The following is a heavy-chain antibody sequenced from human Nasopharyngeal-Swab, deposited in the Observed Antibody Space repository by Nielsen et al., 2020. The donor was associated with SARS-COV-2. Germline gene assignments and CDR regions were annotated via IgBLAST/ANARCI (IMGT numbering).Heavy chain of an antibody. CDR3: ARDRQYYDSSGPPTYGMDV. V-gene: IGHV3-74*01. Sequence: GESLKISCAASGFTFSSYAMHWVRQAPGKGPVWVSRINSDGSSTSYADSVKGRFTISRDNAKNTLYLQMNSLRAEDTAVYYCARDRQYYDSSGPPTYGMDVWGQGTTVTVSS. J-gene: IGHJ6*02. CDR1: GFTFSSYA. CDR2: INSDGSST. D-gene: IGHD3-22*01.